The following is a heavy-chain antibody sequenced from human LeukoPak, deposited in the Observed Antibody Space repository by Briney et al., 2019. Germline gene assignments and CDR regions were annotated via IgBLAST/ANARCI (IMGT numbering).Heavy chain of an antibody. CDR3: ARGRKIAVAGSYFDY. CDR2: INHSGST. D-gene: IGHD6-19*01. V-gene: IGHV4-34*01. Sequence: PSETLSLTCAVYGGSFSGYYWSWIRQPPGKGLEWIGEINHSGSTNYNPSLKSRVTISVDTSKNQFSLKLSSVTAADTAVYYCARGRKIAVAGSYFDYWGQGTLVTVSS. J-gene: IGHJ4*02. CDR1: GGSFSGYY.